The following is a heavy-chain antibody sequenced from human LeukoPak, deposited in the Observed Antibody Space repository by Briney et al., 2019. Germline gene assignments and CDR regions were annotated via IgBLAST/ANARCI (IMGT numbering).Heavy chain of an antibody. CDR3: ARLGLTVTSDIDW. CDR1: GSTFIDYY. CDR2: INPYSGGT. J-gene: IGHJ4*02. D-gene: IGHD4-17*01. V-gene: IGHV1-2*02. Sequence: GPVKVSCQASGSTFIDYYIHWVRQAPGQGLEWTGWINPYSGGTNYAQKFQGRVTMTRDTSISTAYMELNSLRSDDTAVYYCARLGLTVTSDIDWWGQGTLVTVSS.